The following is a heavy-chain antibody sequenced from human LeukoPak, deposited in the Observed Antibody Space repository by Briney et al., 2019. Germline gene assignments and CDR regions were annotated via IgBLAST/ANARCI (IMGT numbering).Heavy chain of an antibody. D-gene: IGHD6-19*01. V-gene: IGHV4-34*01. CDR1: GGSFSGYY. CDR2: INHSGST. J-gene: IGHJ6*02. Sequence: PSETLSLTCAVYGGSFSGYYWSWIRQPPGKGLEWIGEINHSGSTNYNPSLKSRVTISVDTSKNQFSLKLSSVTAADTAVYYCARQGYSSGWYPGSYYYYGMDVWGQGTPVTVSS. CDR3: ARQGYSSGWYPGSYYYYGMDV.